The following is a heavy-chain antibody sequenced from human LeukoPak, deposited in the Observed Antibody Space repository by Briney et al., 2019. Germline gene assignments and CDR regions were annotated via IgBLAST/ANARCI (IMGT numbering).Heavy chain of an antibody. CDR2: ISGSGGST. Sequence: PGGSLRLSCAASGFTFSSYAMSWVRQAPGKGLEWVSAISGSGGSTYYADSVKGRFTISRDNSKDTLYLQMDSLRAEDTAVYYCAKEGDSSGYYPDYWGQGTLVTVSS. J-gene: IGHJ4*02. CDR1: GFTFSSYA. V-gene: IGHV3-23*01. D-gene: IGHD3-22*01. CDR3: AKEGDSSGYYPDY.